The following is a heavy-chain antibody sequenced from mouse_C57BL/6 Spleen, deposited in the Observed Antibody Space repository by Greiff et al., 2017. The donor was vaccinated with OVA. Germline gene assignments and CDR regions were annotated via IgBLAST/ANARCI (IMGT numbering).Heavy chain of an antibody. Sequence: QVQLQQSGAELMKPGASVKLSCKATGYTFTGYWIEWVKQRPGHGLEWIGEILPGSGSTNYNEKFKGKATFTADTSSNTAYMQLSSLTTEDSAIYYCERVLHYYGSSYDAMDYWGQGTSVTVSS. CDR1: GYTFTGYW. V-gene: IGHV1-9*01. D-gene: IGHD1-1*01. CDR3: ERVLHYYGSSYDAMDY. CDR2: ILPGSGST. J-gene: IGHJ4*01.